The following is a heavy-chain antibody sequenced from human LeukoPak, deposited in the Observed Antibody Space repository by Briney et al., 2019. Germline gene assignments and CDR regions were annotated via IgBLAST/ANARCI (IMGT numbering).Heavy chain of an antibody. CDR2: IRYDGSDE. V-gene: IGHV3-30*02. CDR3: AKALGRYSSSWTAFDI. CDR1: GFTFSSYG. D-gene: IGHD6-13*01. Sequence: PGGSLRLSCAASGFTFSSYGMHWVRQAPGKGLEWVAFIRYDGSDENYADSVKGRFTISRDNSKNTLYLQMNSLRVEDTAVYYCAKALGRYSSSWTAFDIWGQGTMVTVSS. J-gene: IGHJ3*02.